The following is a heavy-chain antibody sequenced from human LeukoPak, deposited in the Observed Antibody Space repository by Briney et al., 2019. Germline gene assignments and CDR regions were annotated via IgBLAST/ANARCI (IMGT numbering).Heavy chain of an antibody. CDR1: GGSISSGSYY. V-gene: IGHV4-61*01. CDR2: IYFSRGT. J-gene: IGHJ6*02. D-gene: IGHD1-1*01. CDR3: ARHDDRPIFRNGLDV. Sequence: SSETLSLTCTVSGGSISSGSYYWSWVRQPPGKGLEWIGYIYFSRGTMYSPSLKSRVTISIDTSKSQLSLKVNSVTAADTAVYYCARHDDRPIFRNGLDVWGQGTTVTVSS.